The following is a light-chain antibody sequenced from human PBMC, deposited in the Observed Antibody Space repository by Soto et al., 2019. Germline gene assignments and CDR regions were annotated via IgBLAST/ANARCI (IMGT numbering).Light chain of an antibody. J-gene: IGKJ2*01. CDR2: AAS. CDR1: QGISSY. V-gene: IGKV1-8*01. Sequence: AFRMTQSPSSFSASTGDRVTITCRASQGISSYLAWYQQQPGKAPKLLIYAASTLQSGVPSRFSGSGSGTDFTLTISFLQSEDFATYYCQQYYSYPYTFGQGTKPEIK. CDR3: QQYYSYPYT.